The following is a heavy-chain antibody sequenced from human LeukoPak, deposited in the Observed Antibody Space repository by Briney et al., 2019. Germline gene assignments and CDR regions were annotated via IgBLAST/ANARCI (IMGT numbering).Heavy chain of an antibody. D-gene: IGHD5-18*01. CDR3: ARDSGYSYGSFDY. CDR2: IYYSGST. Sequence: SETLSLTCTVSGGSISSYYWSWIRQPPGKGLEWIGYIYYSGSTNYNPSLKSRVTISVDTSKNQFSLKLSSVTAADTAVYYCARDSGYSYGSFDYWGQGTLVTVSS. J-gene: IGHJ4*02. CDR1: GGSISSYY. V-gene: IGHV4-59*01.